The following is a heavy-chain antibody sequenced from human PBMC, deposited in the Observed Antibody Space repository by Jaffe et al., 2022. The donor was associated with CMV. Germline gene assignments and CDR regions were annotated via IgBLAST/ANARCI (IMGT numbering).Heavy chain of an antibody. CDR2: IRSKAYGGTT. CDR1: GFTFGDYA. Sequence: EVQLVESGGGLVQPGRSLRLSCTASGFTFGDYAMSWVRQAPGKGLEWVGFIRSKAYGGTTEYAASVKGRFTISRDDSKSIAYLQMNSLKTEDTAVYYCTRVNVGDTYYYDSSGYYSNEYFQHWGQGTLVTVSS. V-gene: IGHV3-49*04. D-gene: IGHD3-22*01. J-gene: IGHJ1*01. CDR3: TRVNVGDTYYYDSSGYYSNEYFQH.